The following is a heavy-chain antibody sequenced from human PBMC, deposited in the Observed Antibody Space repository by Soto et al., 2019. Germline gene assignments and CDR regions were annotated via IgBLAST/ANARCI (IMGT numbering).Heavy chain of an antibody. CDR1: GFTFSSYA. J-gene: IGHJ6*02. Sequence: QVQLVESGGGVVQPGRSLRLSCAASGFTFSSYAMHWVRQAPGKGLEWVAVISYDGSNKYYADSVKGRFTISRDNSKNTLYLQMNSLRAEETAVYYCARLDYYDSSPRDYYYYGMDVWGQGTTVTVSS. D-gene: IGHD3-22*01. CDR3: ARLDYYDSSPRDYYYYGMDV. V-gene: IGHV3-30-3*01. CDR2: ISYDGSNK.